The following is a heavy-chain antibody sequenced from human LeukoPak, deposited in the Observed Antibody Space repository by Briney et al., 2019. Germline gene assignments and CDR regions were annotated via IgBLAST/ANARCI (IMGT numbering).Heavy chain of an antibody. D-gene: IGHD3-9*01. CDR1: GFTVSTNY. J-gene: IGHJ5*01. Sequence: PGESLRLSCAASGFTVSTNYMSWVRQAPGKGLVWVSRIKGDGSHTIYADSVKGRFTISRDNAKNTLYLQMKSLRAEDTAVYYCVRDWDHFDFDSWGLGTLVTVSS. CDR2: IKGDGSHT. CDR3: VRDWDHFDFDS. V-gene: IGHV3-74*01.